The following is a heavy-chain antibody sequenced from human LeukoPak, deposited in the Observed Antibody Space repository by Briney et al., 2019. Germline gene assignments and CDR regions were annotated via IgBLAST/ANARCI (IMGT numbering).Heavy chain of an antibody. D-gene: IGHD2-2*01. CDR1: GGTFSSYA. V-gene: IGHV1-69*04. CDR2: IIPILGIA. J-gene: IGHJ4*02. Sequence: GASVKVSCKASGGTFSSYAISWVRQAPGQGLEWMGRIIPILGIANYAQKFQGRVTITADKSTSTAYMELSSLRSEDTAVYYCARGRGCSSTSCYPDYWGQGTLVTVSS. CDR3: ARGRGCSSTSCYPDY.